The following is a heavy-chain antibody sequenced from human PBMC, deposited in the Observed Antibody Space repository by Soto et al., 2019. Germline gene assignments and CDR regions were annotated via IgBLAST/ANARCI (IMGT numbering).Heavy chain of an antibody. CDR2: INPSGGST. D-gene: IGHD3-9*01. J-gene: IGHJ6*03. CDR3: ASDHRYYDILTGYSDAYYMDV. V-gene: IGHV1-46*03. Sequence: ASVTVSCKASGYTFTSYYMHWVRQAPGQGLEWMGIINPSGGSTSYAQKFQGRVTMTRDTSTSTVYMELSSLRSEDTAVYYCASDHRYYDILTGYSDAYYMDVWGKGTTVTVSS. CDR1: GYTFTSYY.